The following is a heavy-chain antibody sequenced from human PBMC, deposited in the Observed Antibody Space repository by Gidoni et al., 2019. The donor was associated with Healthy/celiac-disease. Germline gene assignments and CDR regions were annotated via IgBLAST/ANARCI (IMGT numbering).Heavy chain of an antibody. CDR3: ARGRLTTVTTVDY. V-gene: IGHV4-59*01. D-gene: IGHD4-4*01. CDR1: GGSISSYY. CDR2: IYYSGST. Sequence: QVQLQESGPGLVKPSETLSLTCTVSGGSISSYYWSWIRQPPGKGLEWIGYIYYSGSTNYNPSRKSRVTISVDTSKNQFSLKLSSVTAADTAVYYCARGRLTTVTTVDYWGQGTLVTVSS. J-gene: IGHJ4*02.